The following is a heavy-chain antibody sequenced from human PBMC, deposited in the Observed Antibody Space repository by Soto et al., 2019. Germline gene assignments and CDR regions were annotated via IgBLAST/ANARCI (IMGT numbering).Heavy chain of an antibody. CDR1: GGTFSSYA. Sequence: QVQLVQSGAEVKKPGSSVKVSCKASGGTFSSYAISWVRQAPGQGLEWMGGIIPVFGTANYAQKCQGRVTITADESTSTAYMELSSLRSEDTAVYYCARDGYCSGGSCYVPWFDPWGQGTLVTVSS. D-gene: IGHD2-15*01. J-gene: IGHJ5*02. CDR3: ARDGYCSGGSCYVPWFDP. V-gene: IGHV1-69*12. CDR2: IIPVFGTA.